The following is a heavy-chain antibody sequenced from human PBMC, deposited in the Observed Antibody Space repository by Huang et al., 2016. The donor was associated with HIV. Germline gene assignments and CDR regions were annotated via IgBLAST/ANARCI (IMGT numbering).Heavy chain of an antibody. J-gene: IGHJ4*02. CDR3: AREFVIFGAPLWPAY. Sequence: QVQLVQSGAEVKKPGASVKVSCKASGYSFTTYALHWVRQASGHRLEWMGWINPGNGNTKYSQKFQGRVTITRDTSASTVYMEVSSLTFEDTAVYYCAREFVIFGAPLWPAYWGQGTLISVSS. CDR2: INPGNGNT. CDR1: GYSFTTYA. D-gene: IGHD2-21*01. V-gene: IGHV1-3*01.